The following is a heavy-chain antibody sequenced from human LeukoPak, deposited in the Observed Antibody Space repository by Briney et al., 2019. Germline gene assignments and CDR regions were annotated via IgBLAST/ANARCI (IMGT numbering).Heavy chain of an antibody. CDR1: GGSFSGYY. CDR2: INHSGST. J-gene: IGHJ5*02. D-gene: IGHD2-2*01. CDR3: AIHIVVVPAAKKKNWFDP. V-gene: IGHV4-34*01. Sequence: SETLSLTCAVYGGSFSGYYWSWIRQPPGKGLEWMGEINHSGSTNYNPYLKSRVTISVDTSKNQFSLKLSSVTAADTAVYYCAIHIVVVPAAKKKNWFDPWGQGTLVTVSS.